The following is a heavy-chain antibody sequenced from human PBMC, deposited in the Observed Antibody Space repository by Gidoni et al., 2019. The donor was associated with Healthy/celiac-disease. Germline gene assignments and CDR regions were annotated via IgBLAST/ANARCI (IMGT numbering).Heavy chain of an antibody. V-gene: IGHV4-34*01. D-gene: IGHD2-15*01. CDR2: INHSGST. CDR1: GWSFSGYY. CDR3: ARGVARGYCSGGSCYGAFDI. J-gene: IGHJ3*02. Sequence: QVQLQQWGAGLLKPSETLSLTCAVYGWSFSGYYLSWIRQPPGKGLEWIGEINHSGSTNYNPSLKSRVTISVDTSKNQFSLKLSSVTAADTAVYYYARGVARGYCSGGSCYGAFDIWGQGTMVTVSS.